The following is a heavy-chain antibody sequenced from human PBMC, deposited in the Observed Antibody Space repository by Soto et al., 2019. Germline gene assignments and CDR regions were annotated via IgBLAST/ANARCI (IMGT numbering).Heavy chain of an antibody. J-gene: IGHJ4*02. V-gene: IGHV1-18*01. D-gene: IGHD3-3*01. CDR3: ARDPVFRSDY. CDR1: GGTLSSYA. Sequence: GASVKVSCEASGGTLSSYAISWVRQAPGQGLEWMGWISAYNGNTNYAQKLQGRVTMTTDTSTSTAYMVLRSLRSDDTAVYYCARDPVFRSDYWGQGTLVTVSS. CDR2: ISAYNGNT.